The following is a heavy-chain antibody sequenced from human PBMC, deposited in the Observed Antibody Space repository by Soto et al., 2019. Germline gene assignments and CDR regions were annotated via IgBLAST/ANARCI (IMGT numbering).Heavy chain of an antibody. CDR1: GYTLTELS. D-gene: IGHD1-7*01. CDR2: FDPEDGET. Sequence: ASVKVSCKVSGYTLTELSMHWVRQAPGKGLEWMGGFDPEDGETIYAQKFQGRVTMTEDTSTDTAYMELSSLRSEDTAVYYCAITRTITGTSGIWFDPWGQGTLVTVSS. V-gene: IGHV1-24*01. J-gene: IGHJ5*02. CDR3: AITRTITGTSGIWFDP.